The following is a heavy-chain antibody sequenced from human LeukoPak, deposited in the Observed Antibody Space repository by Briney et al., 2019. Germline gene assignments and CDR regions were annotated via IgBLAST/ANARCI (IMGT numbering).Heavy chain of an antibody. CDR1: GFSFSSYG. V-gene: IGHV3-30*02. CDR2: IRYDGNNK. Sequence: PGGSLRLSCAASGFSFSSYGMHWARQAPGKGLEWVAFIRYDGNNKYYADSVKGRFTISRDNSKNTLYLQMNSLRAEDTAVYYCAKSLNYYYDSSGSSKGAFDIWGQGTMVTVSS. J-gene: IGHJ3*02. CDR3: AKSLNYYYDSSGSSKGAFDI. D-gene: IGHD3-22*01.